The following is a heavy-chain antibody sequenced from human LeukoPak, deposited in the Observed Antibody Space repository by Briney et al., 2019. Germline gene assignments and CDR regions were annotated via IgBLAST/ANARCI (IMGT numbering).Heavy chain of an antibody. CDR2: IYYSKNT. Sequence: SETLSLTCTVSGGSISSSSAYWGWIRQPPGKGLGWIGSIYYSKNTYYNPSLKSRVTISADTSKNPFSLTLGSVSATDTAVYYCVSPRGFSYGYFDYWGQGTLVTVSS. CDR3: VSPRGFSYGYFDY. D-gene: IGHD5-18*01. J-gene: IGHJ4*02. V-gene: IGHV4-39*01. CDR1: GGSISSSSAY.